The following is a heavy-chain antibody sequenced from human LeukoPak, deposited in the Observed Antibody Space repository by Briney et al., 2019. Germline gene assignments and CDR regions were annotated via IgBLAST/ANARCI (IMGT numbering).Heavy chain of an antibody. Sequence: GGSLRLSCAASGFTFSDHWMSWVRQAPGKGLEWVANTKQDGSEKYYVDSVKGRFTISRDNAKKSLYLQMNSLRAEDAAVYYCASPTAEAGTRRYHDLWGRGTLVTVSP. V-gene: IGHV3-7*01. J-gene: IGHJ2*01. CDR1: GFTFSDHW. D-gene: IGHD6-13*01. CDR3: ASPTAEAGTRRYHDL. CDR2: TKQDGSEK.